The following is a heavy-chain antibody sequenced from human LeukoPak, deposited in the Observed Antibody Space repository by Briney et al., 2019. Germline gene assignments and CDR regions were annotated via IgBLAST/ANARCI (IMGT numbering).Heavy chain of an antibody. CDR3: AKQGPYDSSAYLFDY. J-gene: IGHJ4*02. D-gene: IGHD3-22*01. CDR2: ISYDGSNQ. Sequence: GGSLRLSCAASGFTFSSYGMHWVRQAPGEGLEWVAVISYDGSNQYHADSVKGRFTLSRDNAKNTLYLQMNSLRAEDTAVYYCAKQGPYDSSAYLFDYWGQGTLVTVSS. V-gene: IGHV3-30*18. CDR1: GFTFSSYG.